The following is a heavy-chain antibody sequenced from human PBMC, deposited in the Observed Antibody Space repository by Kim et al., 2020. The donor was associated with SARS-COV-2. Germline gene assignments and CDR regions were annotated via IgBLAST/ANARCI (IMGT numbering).Heavy chain of an antibody. CDR2: VYHSGVT. CDR3: ARRSVDAGSFSFDP. CDR1: GGSIRSTNW. D-gene: IGHD2-2*01. J-gene: IGHJ5*02. V-gene: IGHV4-4*02. Sequence: SETLSLTCGVSGGSIRSTNWWNWVLQPPGKGLQWIGEVYHSGVTDYNPSLKSRVTISVDKSRNQFSLMLRSVTAADTAVYYCARRSVDAGSFSFDPWGQGTLVTVSS.